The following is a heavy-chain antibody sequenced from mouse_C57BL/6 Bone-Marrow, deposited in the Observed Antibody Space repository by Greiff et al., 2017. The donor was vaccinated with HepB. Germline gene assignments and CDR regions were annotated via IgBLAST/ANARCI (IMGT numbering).Heavy chain of an antibody. D-gene: IGHD1-1*01. CDR3: ARQGFITTVVASYWYFDV. Sequence: EVHLVESGGGLVQPGGSLKLSCAASGFTFSDYGMAWVRQAPRKGPEWVAFISNLAYSIYYADTVTGRFTISRENAKNTLYLEMSSLRSEDTAMYYCARQGFITTVVASYWYFDVWGTGTTVTVSS. J-gene: IGHJ1*03. CDR2: ISNLAYSI. CDR1: GFTFSDYG. V-gene: IGHV5-15*01.